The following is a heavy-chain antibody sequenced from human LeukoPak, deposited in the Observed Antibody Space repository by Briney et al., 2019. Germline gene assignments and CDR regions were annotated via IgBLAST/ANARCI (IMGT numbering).Heavy chain of an antibody. CDR1: GFTFSSYW. Sequence: GGSLRLSCATSGFTFSSYWMGWVRQAPGKRLEWVANMNIDGSEKYYADSVRGRFTISRDNARNSLYLQMNSLRAEDTAVYYCARTGYGDSGDYWGQGTLVTVSS. V-gene: IGHV3-7*01. D-gene: IGHD4-17*01. CDR2: MNIDGSEK. J-gene: IGHJ4*02. CDR3: ARTGYGDSGDY.